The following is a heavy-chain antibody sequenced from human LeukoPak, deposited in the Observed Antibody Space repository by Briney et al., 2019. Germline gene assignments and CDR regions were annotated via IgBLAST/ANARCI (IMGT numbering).Heavy chain of an antibody. CDR1: GGSFSGYY. D-gene: IGHD6-6*01. CDR3: VREYSTSSTAFDI. V-gene: IGHV4-34*01. CDR2: INHSGST. Sequence: SETLSLTCGVYGGSFSGYYWSWIRRPPGKGLEWIGEINHSGSTNYNPSLKSRVTISVDTSKNQFSLKLSSVTAADTAVYYCVREYSTSSTAFDIWGQGTMVTVSS. J-gene: IGHJ3*02.